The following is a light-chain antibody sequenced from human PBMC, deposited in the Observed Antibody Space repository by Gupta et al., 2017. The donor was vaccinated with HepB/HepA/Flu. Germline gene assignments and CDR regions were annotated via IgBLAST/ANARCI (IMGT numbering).Light chain of an antibody. CDR1: SNNVGNEG. J-gene: IGLJ1*01. Sequence: GGLAQPPSVSKGFGQTATLTCTGNSNNVGNEGAVWLLQRQGLPPKLLSYRNNNPPSGISERFSASRSGTTASLTISRLQPEDEGDYYCSAGDSSRSVHVFGAGTTVTVL. CDR3: SAGDSSRSVHV. V-gene: IGLV10-54*04. CDR2: RNN.